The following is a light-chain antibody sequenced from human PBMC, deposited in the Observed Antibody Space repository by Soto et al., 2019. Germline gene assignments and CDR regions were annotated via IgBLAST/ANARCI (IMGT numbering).Light chain of an antibody. Sequence: AIRMTQSPSSFSASTGDRVTITCRASQDISSYLAWYQQKPGKAPKVLIYAASTLQSGVPSRFSGSGSVTDFTLTISGLQYEDFATYYFHQYHTCPPLNFGGGTKVEIK. CDR2: AAS. CDR1: QDISSY. CDR3: HQYHTCPPLN. V-gene: IGKV1-8*01. J-gene: IGKJ4*01.